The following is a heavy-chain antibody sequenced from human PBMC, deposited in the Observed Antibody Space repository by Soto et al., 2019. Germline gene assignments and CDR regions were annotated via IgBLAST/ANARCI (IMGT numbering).Heavy chain of an antibody. J-gene: IGHJ4*02. D-gene: IGHD7-27*01. CDR2: ITDSGNT. CDR3: ARDPGQ. Sequence: EVQLLESGGDLVQPGGSLRLSCAASGFTFSTSVLNWVRQAPGTGLEWLSAITDSGNTYYADSVKGRFTVSRDNSKNTLYLQMNSLSADDTAVYYCARDPGQWGQGTLVTVTS. V-gene: IGHV3-23*01. CDR1: GFTFSTSV.